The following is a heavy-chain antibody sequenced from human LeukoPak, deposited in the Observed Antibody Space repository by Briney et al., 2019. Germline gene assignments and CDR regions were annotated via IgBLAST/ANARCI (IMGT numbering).Heavy chain of an antibody. Sequence: SETLSLACTVSGYSINSAYYWGWIRQPPGKGLEWIGSMYHSGSTYYNPSLQSRVTISVDTSKNQFSLKLSSVTAADTAVYYCARLTGYMIEDYFDSWGQGTLVTVSS. J-gene: IGHJ4*02. V-gene: IGHV4-38-2*02. CDR2: MYHSGST. D-gene: IGHD3-22*01. CDR1: GYSINSAYY. CDR3: ARLTGYMIEDYFDS.